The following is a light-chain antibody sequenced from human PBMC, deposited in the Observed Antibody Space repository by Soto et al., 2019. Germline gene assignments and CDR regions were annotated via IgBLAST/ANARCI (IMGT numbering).Light chain of an antibody. CDR3: QKYNSAPTWT. Sequence: DIQMTQSPSSLSASVGDRVTITCRASQGISNYLAWYQQKPGKVPKLLIYAASTLQSGVPSRFSGSGSGTAFTLTISSLQPEDVATDYCQKYNSAPTWTFGQGTKVEIK. V-gene: IGKV1-27*01. CDR1: QGISNY. J-gene: IGKJ1*01. CDR2: AAS.